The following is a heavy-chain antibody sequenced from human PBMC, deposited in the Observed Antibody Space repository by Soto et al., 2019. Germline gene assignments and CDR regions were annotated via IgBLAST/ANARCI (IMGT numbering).Heavy chain of an antibody. CDR3: AKAPGSIAVAGNFDY. D-gene: IGHD6-19*01. CDR1: GFTFDDYA. J-gene: IGHJ4*02. V-gene: IGHV3-9*01. CDR2: ISWNSGSI. Sequence: EVQLVESGGGLVQPGRSLRLSCAASGFTFDDYAMHWVRQAPGKGLEWVSGISWNSGSIGYVDSVKGRFTISRDNAKNSLYLQMNSLRAEDTALYYCAKAPGSIAVAGNFDYWGQGTLVTVSS.